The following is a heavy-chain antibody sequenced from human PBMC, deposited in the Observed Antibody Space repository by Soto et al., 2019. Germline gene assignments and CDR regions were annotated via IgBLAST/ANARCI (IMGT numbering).Heavy chain of an antibody. D-gene: IGHD5-12*01. J-gene: IGHJ4*01. CDR3: ATIRVRGGPLRFED. Sequence: QVQLVQSGAEVKKPGSSVKVSCKTSGGLFSVYSFNWVRQAPGQGLEWMGGVLPITGSTDYAQKFQGRLTITADRSTSTLYMELSRLTSDDTANYYCATIRVRGGPLRFEDGGQGTLMSVSS. CDR1: GGLFSVYS. CDR2: VLPITGST. V-gene: IGHV1-69*06.